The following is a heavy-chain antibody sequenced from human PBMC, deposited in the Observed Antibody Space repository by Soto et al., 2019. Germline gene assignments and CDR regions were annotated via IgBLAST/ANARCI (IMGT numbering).Heavy chain of an antibody. V-gene: IGHV3-21*01. CDR3: ARARVATRVHYGMDV. J-gene: IGHJ6*02. D-gene: IGHD5-12*01. CDR2: ISSSSSYI. CDR1: GFTFSSYS. Sequence: GGSLRLSCAASGFTFSSYSMNWVRQAPGKGLEWVSSISSSSSYISYADSVKGRFTISRANAKNSLYLQMNSLRAEDTAVYYCARARVATRVHYGMDVWGQGTTVTVSS.